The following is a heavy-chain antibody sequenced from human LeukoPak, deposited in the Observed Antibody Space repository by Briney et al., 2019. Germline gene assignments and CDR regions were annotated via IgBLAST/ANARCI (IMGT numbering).Heavy chain of an antibody. CDR3: ARAYGPLRYYYMDV. Sequence: SETLSLTCTVSGGSISSSSYYWGWIRQPPGKGLEWIGYIFYSGSTYYNPSLKSRVTISIDTSKNQFSLKLNSVTAADTAVYYCARAYGPLRYYYMDVWGKGTTVTVSS. D-gene: IGHD4-17*01. V-gene: IGHV4-39*07. CDR1: GGSISSSSYY. J-gene: IGHJ6*03. CDR2: IFYSGST.